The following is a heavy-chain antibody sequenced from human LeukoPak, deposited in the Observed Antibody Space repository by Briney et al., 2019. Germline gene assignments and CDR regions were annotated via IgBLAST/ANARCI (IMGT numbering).Heavy chain of an antibody. CDR2: IWYGGSNK. J-gene: IGHJ6*03. Sequence: GGSLRLSCAASGFTFSSYGMHWVRQAPGKGLEWVAVIWYGGSNKYYADSVKGRFTISRDNSKNTLYLQMNSLRAEDTAVYYCAKHSNSSYYYYMDVWGKGTTVTVSS. V-gene: IGHV3-30*02. CDR1: GFTFSSYG. CDR3: AKHSNSSYYYYMDV. D-gene: IGHD4-11*01.